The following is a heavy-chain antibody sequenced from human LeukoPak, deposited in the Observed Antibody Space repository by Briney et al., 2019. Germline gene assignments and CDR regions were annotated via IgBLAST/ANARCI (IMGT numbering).Heavy chain of an antibody. CDR1: GFTFSNSN. D-gene: IGHD2/OR15-2a*01. Sequence: PGGSLRLSCAASGFTFSNSNMNWVRQAPGKGLEWVSSISSSSSYIYYADSVKGRFTISRDNAKNSLFLQMNGLRAEDTAVYYCALRLLGEYDYFDYWGQGTLVTVSS. CDR3: ALRLLGEYDYFDY. V-gene: IGHV3-21*01. J-gene: IGHJ4*02. CDR2: ISSSSSYI.